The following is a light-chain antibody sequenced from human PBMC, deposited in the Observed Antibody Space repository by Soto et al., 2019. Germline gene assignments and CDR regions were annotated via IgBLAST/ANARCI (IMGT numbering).Light chain of an antibody. CDR1: SNDVGSYNF. CDR3: SSYTSSSTDYV. Sequence: QSVLIQPPSVSGSPGQSVTISCTGTSNDVGSYNFVSWYRPHPGTAPKPLIYDVSTRPSGVSNRFSGSKSGNTASLTISGLQAEDEADYYCSSYTSSSTDYVLGTGTKVTVL. V-gene: IGLV2-14*02. J-gene: IGLJ1*01. CDR2: DVS.